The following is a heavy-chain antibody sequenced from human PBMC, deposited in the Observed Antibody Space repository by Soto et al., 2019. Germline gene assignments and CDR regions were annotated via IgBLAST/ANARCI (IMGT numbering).Heavy chain of an antibody. CDR2: IYYSGST. V-gene: IGHV4-59*08. CDR1: GGSISSYY. D-gene: IGHD3-22*01. CDR3: ARVVVVIPPGYYYAMDV. J-gene: IGHJ6*02. Sequence: PSETLSLTCTVSGGSISSYYWSWIRQPPGKGLEWIGYIYYSGSTNYNPSLKSRVTISVDTSKNQFSLKLSSVTAADTAVYYCARVVVVIPPGYYYAMDVWGQGTTVTVSS.